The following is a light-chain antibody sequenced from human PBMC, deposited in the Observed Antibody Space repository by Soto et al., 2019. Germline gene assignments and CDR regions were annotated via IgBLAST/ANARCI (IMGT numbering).Light chain of an antibody. V-gene: IGKV3-20*01. Sequence: EIVLTQSPGTLSLSPGEGVTLSCRASQSVGKNYLAWYQQKPGQAPRLVIYDGSRRATGISDRFGGSGSGTDFTLTISRLGPEDFAVDYCHQYADSPQTFGQGTRLEIK. CDR3: HQYADSPQT. CDR2: DGS. J-gene: IGKJ5*01. CDR1: QSVGKNY.